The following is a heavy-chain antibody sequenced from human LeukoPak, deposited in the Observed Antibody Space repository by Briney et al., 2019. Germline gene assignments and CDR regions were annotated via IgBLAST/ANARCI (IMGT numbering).Heavy chain of an antibody. CDR3: ARDGGYSYGYAFDY. V-gene: IGHV3-30-3*01. CDR1: GFTFSSYA. J-gene: IGHJ4*02. D-gene: IGHD5-18*01. Sequence: GGSLRLSCAASGFTFSSYAMHWVRQAPGKGLEWVAVISYDGSNKYYADSVKGRFTISRDNSKNTLYPQMNSLRAEDTAVYYCARDGGYSYGYAFDYWGQGTLVTVSS. CDR2: ISYDGSNK.